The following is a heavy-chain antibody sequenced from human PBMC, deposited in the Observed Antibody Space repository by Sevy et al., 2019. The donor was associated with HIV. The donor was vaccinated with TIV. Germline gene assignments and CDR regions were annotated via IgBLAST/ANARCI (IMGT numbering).Heavy chain of an antibody. CDR3: ASSCSGGSCYSAWFDP. V-gene: IGHV3-30-3*01. CDR2: ISYDGSNK. D-gene: IGHD2-15*01. CDR1: GFTFSSYA. J-gene: IGHJ5*02. Sequence: GGSLRLSCAASGFTFSSYAMHWVRQAPGKGLEWVAVISYDGSNKYYAASVKGRFTISRDNSKNTLYLQMNSLRAEDTAVYYSASSCSGGSCYSAWFDPWGQGTLVTVSS.